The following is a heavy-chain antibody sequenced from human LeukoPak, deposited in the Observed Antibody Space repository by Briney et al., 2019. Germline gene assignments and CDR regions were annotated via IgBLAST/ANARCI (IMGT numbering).Heavy chain of an antibody. V-gene: IGHV4-30-4*08. D-gene: IGHD6-13*01. CDR1: GGSISGGDYY. J-gene: IGHJ3*02. Sequence: SETLSLTCTVSGGSISGGDYYWSWIRQPPGKGLEWIGYIYYSGNTYYNPSLKSRVTISVDTSKIQFSLKLSSVTAADTAVYYCARVFTYYSSSWSNAFDIWGQGTMVTVSS. CDR2: IYYSGNT. CDR3: ARVFTYYSSSWSNAFDI.